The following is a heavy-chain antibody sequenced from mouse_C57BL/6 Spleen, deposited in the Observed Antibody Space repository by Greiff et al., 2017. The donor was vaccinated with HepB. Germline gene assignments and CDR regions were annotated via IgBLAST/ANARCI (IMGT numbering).Heavy chain of an antibody. V-gene: IGHV5-12*01. D-gene: IGHD2-12*01. J-gene: IGHJ1*03. Sequence: EVMLVESGGGLVQPGGSLKLSCAASGFTFSDYYMYWVRQTPEKRLEWVAYISNGGGSTYYPDTVKGRFTISRDNAKNTLYLQMSRLKSEDTAMYYCARQCVYDGYFDVWGTGTTVTVSS. CDR2: ISNGGGST. CDR3: ARQCVYDGYFDV. CDR1: GFTFSDYY.